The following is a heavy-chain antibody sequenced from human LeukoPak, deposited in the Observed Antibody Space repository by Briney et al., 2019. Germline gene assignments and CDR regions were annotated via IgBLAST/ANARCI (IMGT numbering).Heavy chain of an antibody. Sequence: PSETLSLTCTVSGGSISSYYWSWIRQPAGEGLEWIGRLHTSGSTHYNPSLKSQVTMSVDTSKNQFSLKLSSVTAADTAVYYCARDFGYGDYFFDDWGQGTLVTVSS. J-gene: IGHJ4*02. D-gene: IGHD4-17*01. CDR3: ARDFGYGDYFFDD. CDR1: GGSISSYY. V-gene: IGHV4-4*07. CDR2: LHTSGST.